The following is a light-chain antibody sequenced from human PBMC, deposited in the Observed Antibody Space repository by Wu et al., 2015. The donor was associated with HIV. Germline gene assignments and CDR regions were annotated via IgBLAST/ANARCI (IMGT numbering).Light chain of an antibody. J-gene: IGKJ2*03. CDR3: QQTYSTPHS. CDR1: QSISSY. Sequence: DIQMTQSPASLSASVGDRVTITCRASQSISSYLNWYQQKPGKAPNLLIYSTSSLQSGVPSRFSGSGSGTHFTLTISSLQPEDSATYYCQQTYSTPHSFGQGTKVEIK. V-gene: IGKV1-39*01. CDR2: STS.